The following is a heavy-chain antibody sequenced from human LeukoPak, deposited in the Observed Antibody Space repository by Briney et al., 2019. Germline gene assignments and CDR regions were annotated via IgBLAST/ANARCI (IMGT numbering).Heavy chain of an antibody. CDR3: ARAGYSYGTGYYFDY. D-gene: IGHD5-18*01. J-gene: IGHJ4*02. CDR1: GGSISSYY. V-gene: IGHV4-59*01. CDR2: IYYTGAT. Sequence: SETLSLTCTVSGGSISSYYWSWIRLPPGKGLEWIGYIYYTGATYYNPSLKSRVTISLDTSKNQFSLKLSSVTAADAAVYYCARAGYSYGTGYYFDYWGQGGLVTVPS.